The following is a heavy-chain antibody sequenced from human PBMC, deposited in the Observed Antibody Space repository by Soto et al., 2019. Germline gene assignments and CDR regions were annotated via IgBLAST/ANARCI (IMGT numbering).Heavy chain of an antibody. Sequence: GGSLRLSCAASGFTFNTYGIHWVRQAPGKGLEWVAVISYDGGNKYYADSVKGRFTISRDNPKNTLYLQMNSLRPEDTAVYYCAKAVGYCSTSSCRDYYFYYGMDVWGQGTKVTVSS. CDR3: AKAVGYCSTSSCRDYYFYYGMDV. V-gene: IGHV3-30*18. CDR1: GFTFNTYG. J-gene: IGHJ6*01. D-gene: IGHD2-15*01. CDR2: ISYDGGNK.